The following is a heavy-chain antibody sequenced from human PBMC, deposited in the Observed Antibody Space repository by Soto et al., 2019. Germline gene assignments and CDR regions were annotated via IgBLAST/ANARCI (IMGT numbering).Heavy chain of an antibody. J-gene: IGHJ4*02. V-gene: IGHV1-69*13. CDR2: IIPIFGTA. CDR3: ASRTYYYDSSGYYPFDY. CDR1: GYTFTGYY. D-gene: IGHD3-22*01. Sequence: GASVKVSCKASGYTFTGYYMHWVRQAPGQGLEWMGGIIPIFGTANYAQKFQGRVTITADESTSTAYMELSSLRSEDTAVYYCASRTYYYDSSGYYPFDYWGQGTLVTVSS.